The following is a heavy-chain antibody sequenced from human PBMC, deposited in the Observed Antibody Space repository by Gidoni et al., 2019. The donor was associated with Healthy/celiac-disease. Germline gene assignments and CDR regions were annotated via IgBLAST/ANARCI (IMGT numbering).Heavy chain of an antibody. CDR3: ARATKYYYGSGSPPDY. J-gene: IGHJ4*02. D-gene: IGHD3-10*01. CDR2: IYHSGST. V-gene: IGHV4-30-2*01. Sequence: QLQLQESGSGLVKPSQTLSLTCAVSGRSLSSGGYSWCWIRQPPGKGLEWIGYIYHSGSTYYNPSLKSRVTISVDRSKNQFSLKLSSVTAADTAVYYCARATKYYYGSGSPPDYWGQGTLVTVSS. CDR1: GRSLSSGGYS.